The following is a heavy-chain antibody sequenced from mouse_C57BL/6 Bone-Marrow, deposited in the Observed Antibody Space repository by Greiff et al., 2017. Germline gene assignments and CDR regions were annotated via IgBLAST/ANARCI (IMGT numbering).Heavy chain of an antibody. V-gene: IGHV1-5*01. CDR1: GYTFTSYW. D-gene: IGHD1-1*01. Sequence: EVQLQQSGTVLARPGASVKMSCKTSGYTFTSYWMHWVKQRPGQGLEWIGAIYPGNSDTSYNQKFKGKAKLTAVTSASTAYMELSSLTNEDSAVYYCTRGGTTVVDYAMDYWGQGTSVTVSS. CDR3: TRGGTTVVDYAMDY. CDR2: IYPGNSDT. J-gene: IGHJ4*01.